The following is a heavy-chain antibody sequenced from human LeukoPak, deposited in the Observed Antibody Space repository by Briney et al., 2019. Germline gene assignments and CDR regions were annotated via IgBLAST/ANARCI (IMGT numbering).Heavy chain of an antibody. CDR1: GGSISSYY. CDR3: ARAPTVTTFHFDY. V-gene: IGHV4-59*01. D-gene: IGHD4-17*01. Sequence: SETLSLTCTVSGGSISSYYWSWIRQPPGKGLEWIGYIYYSGSTNYNPSLKGRVTISVDTSKNQFSLKLSSVTAADTAVYYCARAPTVTTFHFDYWGQGTLVTVSS. CDR2: IYYSGST. J-gene: IGHJ4*02.